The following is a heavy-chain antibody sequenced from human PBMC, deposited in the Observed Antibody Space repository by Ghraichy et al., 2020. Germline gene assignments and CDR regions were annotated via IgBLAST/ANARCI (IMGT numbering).Heavy chain of an antibody. CDR3: ARVGCTNGVCYDDY. CDR2: IYYSGST. Sequence: ESLNISCTVSGGSISSYYWSWIRQPPGKGLEWIGYIYYSGSTNYNPSLKSRVTISVDTSKNQFSLKLSSVTAADTAVYYCARVGCTNGVCYDDYWGQGTLVTVSS. V-gene: IGHV4-59*01. D-gene: IGHD2-8*01. J-gene: IGHJ4*02. CDR1: GGSISSYY.